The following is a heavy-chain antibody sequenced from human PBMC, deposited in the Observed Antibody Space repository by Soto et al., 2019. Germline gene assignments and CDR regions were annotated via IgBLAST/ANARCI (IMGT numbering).Heavy chain of an antibody. Sequence: GGSLRLSCAASGFTFSSYSMNWVRQAPGKGLEWVSSISSSSSYIYYADSVKGRFTISRDNAKNSLYLQMNSLRAEDTAVYYCAKIAVADPRIDYWGQGTLVTVSS. CDR3: AKIAVADPRIDY. D-gene: IGHD6-19*01. CDR1: GFTFSSYS. J-gene: IGHJ4*02. CDR2: ISSSSSYI. V-gene: IGHV3-21*01.